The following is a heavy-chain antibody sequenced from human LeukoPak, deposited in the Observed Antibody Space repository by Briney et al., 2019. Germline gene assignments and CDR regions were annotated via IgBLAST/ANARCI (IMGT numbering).Heavy chain of an antibody. D-gene: IGHD6-19*01. Sequence: GGSLRLSCAASGFTFDDYGMSWVRQAPGKGLEWVSNINWNGGSTGYADSVRGRFTISRDNAKNSLYLQMNSLRAEDTALYYCARVSEISVAAYFDYWGQGTRVTVSS. CDR2: INWNGGST. J-gene: IGHJ4*02. CDR1: GFTFDDYG. CDR3: ARVSEISVAAYFDY. V-gene: IGHV3-20*04.